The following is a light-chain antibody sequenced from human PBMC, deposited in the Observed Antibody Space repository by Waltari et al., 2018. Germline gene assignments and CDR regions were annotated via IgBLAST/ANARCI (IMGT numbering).Light chain of an antibody. CDR3: QQYGSSGWT. Sequence: EIVLTQSPGTLSLSPGERATLSCRASQSVSSSYLAWYQQKPGQAPRLPIYGASSRATGIPDRLSGSGSGTDFTLTISRLEPEDFAVYYCQQYGSSGWTFGQGTKVEIK. J-gene: IGKJ1*01. CDR1: QSVSSSY. V-gene: IGKV3-20*01. CDR2: GAS.